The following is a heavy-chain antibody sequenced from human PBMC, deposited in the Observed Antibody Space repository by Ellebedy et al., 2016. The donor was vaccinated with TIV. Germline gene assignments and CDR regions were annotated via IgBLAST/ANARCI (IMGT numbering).Heavy chain of an antibody. J-gene: IGHJ4*02. CDR2: IIPIVGIT. D-gene: IGHD1-26*01. CDR3: ARGPPKWEVPLDLDY. CDR1: GGTLRRYG. Sequence: SVKVSCKASGGTLRRYGISWVRQAPGLRLEWMGRIIPIVGITIYAQKFQDRVTITEDNFTNTVYMEMSSLTSEDTAVYYCARGPPKWEVPLDLDYWGQGTLVIVSS. V-gene: IGHV1-69*04.